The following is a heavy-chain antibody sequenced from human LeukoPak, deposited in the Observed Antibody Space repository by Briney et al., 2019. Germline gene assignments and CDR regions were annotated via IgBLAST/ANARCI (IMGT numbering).Heavy chain of an antibody. CDR1: GYTFTGYY. V-gene: IGHV1-2*02. D-gene: IGHD6-19*01. CDR3: ARSIAVALAAIDY. CDR2: INPNSGGT. J-gene: IGHJ4*02. Sequence: GASVKVSCKASGYTFTGYYMHWVRQAPGQGLEWMGWINPNSGGTNYAQKFQGRVTMTRNTSISTAYMELSSLRSEDTAVYYCARSIAVALAAIDYWGQGTLVTVSS.